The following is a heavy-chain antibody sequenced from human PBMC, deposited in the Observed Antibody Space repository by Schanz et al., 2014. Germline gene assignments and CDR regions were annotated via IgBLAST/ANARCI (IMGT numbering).Heavy chain of an antibody. V-gene: IGHV3-30*02. CDR2: IRYDGSNK. D-gene: IGHD3-10*01. CDR1: GFTFGTFW. CDR3: AKVGLYYYGSGFDY. J-gene: IGHJ4*02. Sequence: VQLVESGGGLLQPGGSLRLSCAASGFTFGTFWMSWVRQAPGKGLEWVAFIRYDGSNKYYADSVKGRFTISRDNSKNTLYLQMNSLRAEDTAVYYCAKVGLYYYGSGFDYWGQGTLVTVSS.